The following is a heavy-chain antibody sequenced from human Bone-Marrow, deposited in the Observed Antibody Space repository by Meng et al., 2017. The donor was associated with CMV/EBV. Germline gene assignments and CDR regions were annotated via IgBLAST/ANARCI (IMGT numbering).Heavy chain of an antibody. V-gene: IGHV1-8*03. CDR3: ARSRPVQLPRRWFDP. Sequence: ASVKVSCKASGYTFTSYDINWVRQATGQGLEWMGWMNPNSGNTGYAQKFQGRVTITRNTSISTAYMELSSLRSEDTAVYYCARSRPVQLPRRWFDPRGQGTLVTVSS. J-gene: IGHJ5*02. D-gene: IGHD2-2*01. CDR1: GYTFTSYD. CDR2: MNPNSGNT.